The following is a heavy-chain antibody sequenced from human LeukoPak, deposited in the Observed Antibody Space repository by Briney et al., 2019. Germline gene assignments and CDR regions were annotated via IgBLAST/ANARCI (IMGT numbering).Heavy chain of an antibody. Sequence: SETLSLTCTVSGGSISSSSYYWSWIRQPPGKGLEWIGYIYYSGSTNYNPSLKSRVTISVDTSKNQFSLKLSSVTAADTAVYYCARGEQWLAGRGGFDYWGQGTLVTVSS. CDR2: IYYSGST. CDR3: ARGEQWLAGRGGFDY. D-gene: IGHD6-19*01. V-gene: IGHV4-61*01. CDR1: GGSISSSSYY. J-gene: IGHJ4*02.